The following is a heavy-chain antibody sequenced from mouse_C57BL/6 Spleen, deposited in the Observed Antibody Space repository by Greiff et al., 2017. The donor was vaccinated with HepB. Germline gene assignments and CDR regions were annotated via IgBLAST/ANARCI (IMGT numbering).Heavy chain of an antibody. J-gene: IGHJ2*01. Sequence: VQLQQSGAELVKPGASVKISCKASGYAFSSYWMNWVKQRPGKGLEWIGQIYPGDGDTNYNGKFKGKATLTADKSSSTAYMQLSSLTSEDSAVYFCARGSSGYDYFDYWGQGTTLTVSS. V-gene: IGHV1-80*01. CDR1: GYAFSSYW. D-gene: IGHD3-2*02. CDR3: ARGSSGYDYFDY. CDR2: IYPGDGDT.